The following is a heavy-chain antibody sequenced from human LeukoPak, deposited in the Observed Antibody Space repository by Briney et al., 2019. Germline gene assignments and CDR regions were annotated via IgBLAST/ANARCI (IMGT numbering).Heavy chain of an antibody. D-gene: IGHD3-10*01. CDR1: GFTFSSYA. V-gene: IGHV3-23*01. Sequence: GGSLRLSCAASGFTFSSYAMTWVRQAPGKGLEWVSAISRSGGSTYYADSVKGRFTISRDNSKNTLYLQMNSLRAEDTAVYYCAKTRDVLLWFGEPNPYYMDVWGKGTTVTVSS. CDR3: AKTRDVLLWFGEPNPYYMDV. J-gene: IGHJ6*03. CDR2: ISRSGGST.